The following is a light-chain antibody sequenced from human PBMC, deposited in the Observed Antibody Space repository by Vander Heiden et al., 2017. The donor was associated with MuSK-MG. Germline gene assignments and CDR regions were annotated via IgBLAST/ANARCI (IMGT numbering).Light chain of an antibody. Sequence: IVMTPSPLSLPVTPGEPASIYCRSNQSLLHSNGYNYLDWYLQKPGQSPQLLIYLGSNRASGVPDRFSGSGSGTDFTLKISRVEAEDVGVYYCIQGLQTPPVTFGPGTRVHIK. V-gene: IGKV2-28*01. CDR1: QSLLHSNGYNY. J-gene: IGKJ3*01. CDR2: LGS. CDR3: IQGLQTPPVT.